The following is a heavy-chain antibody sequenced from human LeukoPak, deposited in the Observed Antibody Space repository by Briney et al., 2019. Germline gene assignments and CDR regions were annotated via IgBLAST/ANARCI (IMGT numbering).Heavy chain of an antibody. CDR2: MNPNSGNT. CDR1: GYTFTSYD. V-gene: IGHV1-8*01. D-gene: IGHD2-2*02. CDR3: AREGRVRYCSSTSCYRGYWFDH. J-gene: IGHJ5*02. Sequence: ASVKVSCKASGYTFTSYDINWVRQATGQGLEWMGWMNPNSGNTGYAQKFQGRVTMTRNTSISTAYMELSSLRSEDTAVYYCAREGRVRYCSSTSCYRGYWFDHWGQGTLVTVSS.